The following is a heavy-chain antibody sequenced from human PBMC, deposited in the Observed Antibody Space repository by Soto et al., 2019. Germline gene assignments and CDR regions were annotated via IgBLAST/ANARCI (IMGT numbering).Heavy chain of an antibody. CDR1: GYTFTSYG. Sequence: WASVKVSCKASGYTFTSYGISWVRQAPGQGLEWMGWISAYNGNTNYAQKLQGRVTMTTDTSTSTAYMELRSLRSDDTAVYYCARKMKGIYHYYYYYGMDVWGQGTTVTVSS. V-gene: IGHV1-18*01. CDR3: ARKMKGIYHYYYYYGMDV. CDR2: ISAYNGNT. J-gene: IGHJ6*02.